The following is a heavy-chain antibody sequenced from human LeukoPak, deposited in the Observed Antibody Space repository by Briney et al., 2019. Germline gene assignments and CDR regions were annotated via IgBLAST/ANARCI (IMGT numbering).Heavy chain of an antibody. CDR3: ANGNRCTSPNCLGYYYFYMDV. J-gene: IGHJ6*03. D-gene: IGHD2-8*01. Sequence: GGSLRLSCAASGFTFSSYAMNWVRHAPGRGLEWVSGFSGSGGTTYYADSVKGRFTISRDNSKNTLYLQMNSLRAEDTAVYYCANGNRCTSPNCLGYYYFYMDVRGKGTTVTVSS. V-gene: IGHV3-23*01. CDR2: FSGSGGTT. CDR1: GFTFSSYA.